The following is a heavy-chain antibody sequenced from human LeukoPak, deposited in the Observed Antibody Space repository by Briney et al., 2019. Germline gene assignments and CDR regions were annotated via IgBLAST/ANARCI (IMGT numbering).Heavy chain of an antibody. D-gene: IGHD2-2*01. Sequence: GASMKVSCKASGYTFTSYYMHWVRQAPGQGLEWMGIINPSGGSTSYAQKFQGRVTMTRDTSTSTVYMELSSLRSEDTAVYYCAKVMGYCSSTSCSRVFDNWGLGALVTVSS. CDR1: GYTFTSYY. CDR2: INPSGGST. CDR3: AKVMGYCSSTSCSRVFDN. V-gene: IGHV1-46*01. J-gene: IGHJ5*02.